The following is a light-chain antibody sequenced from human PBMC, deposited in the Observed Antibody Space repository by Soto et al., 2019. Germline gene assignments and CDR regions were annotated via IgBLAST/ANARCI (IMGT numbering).Light chain of an antibody. CDR2: KAS. CDR1: QSISSW. J-gene: IGKJ1*01. Sequence: DIQMTQSPSTLSASVGDRVTITCRASQSISSWLAWYQQKPGKAPKLLIYKASSLESGVPSRFSGSGSGTEFTLTISSLQPVDFATYYCQQYNSYSWTFGRGTKVEI. V-gene: IGKV1-5*03. CDR3: QQYNSYSWT.